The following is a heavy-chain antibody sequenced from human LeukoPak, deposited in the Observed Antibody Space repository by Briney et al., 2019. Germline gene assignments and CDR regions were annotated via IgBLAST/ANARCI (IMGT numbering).Heavy chain of an antibody. CDR2: IKSDGSST. V-gene: IGHV3-74*01. CDR1: GFTFSRYW. J-gene: IGHJ4*02. CDR3: VRDNRSYNFDY. Sequence: GGSLRLSCAASGFTFSRYWMHWVRQAPGKGLVWVPCIKSDGSSTSIADSAKGRFTISRDNAKNTVYLQMNSLRAEDTAVYYCVRDNRSYNFDYWGQGTLVTASS. D-gene: IGHD1-26*01.